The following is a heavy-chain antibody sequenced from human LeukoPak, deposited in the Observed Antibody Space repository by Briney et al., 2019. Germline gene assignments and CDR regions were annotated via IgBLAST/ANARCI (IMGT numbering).Heavy chain of an antibody. D-gene: IGHD6-19*01. CDR2: ISGSGGTT. CDR3: AKIAAVAASPYYYYGMDV. J-gene: IGHJ6*02. Sequence: GGSLRLSCAASGFTFSTYAVSWVRQAPGKGLEWVSAISGSGGTTYYADSVKGRFTISRDNSKNTLYLQMNSLRAEDTAVYYCAKIAAVAASPYYYYGMDVWGQGTTVTVSS. CDR1: GFTFSTYA. V-gene: IGHV3-23*01.